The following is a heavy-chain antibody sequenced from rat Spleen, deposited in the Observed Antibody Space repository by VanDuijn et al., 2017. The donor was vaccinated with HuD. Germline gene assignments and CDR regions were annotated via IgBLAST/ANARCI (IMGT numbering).Heavy chain of an antibody. D-gene: IGHD3-6*01. CDR2: ISYDGSNT. Sequence: EVQLVESDGGLVQPGRSLKLSCAASGFTFSDYYMAWVRQAPTKGLEWVATISYDGSNTYYRDSVKGRFTISRDDAKSTLYLQMDSLRSEDTATYYCARQNWPYYFDYWGQGFMVTVSS. CDR1: GFTFSDYY. V-gene: IGHV5-29*01. CDR3: ARQNWPYYFDY. J-gene: IGHJ2*01.